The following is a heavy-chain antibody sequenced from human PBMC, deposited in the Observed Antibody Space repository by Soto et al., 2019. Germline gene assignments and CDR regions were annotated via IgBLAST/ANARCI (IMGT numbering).Heavy chain of an antibody. CDR1: GFSFSTYS. D-gene: IGHD1-1*01. Sequence: EVQLVESGGGLVKPGGSLRLSCAASGFSFSTYSMNWVRQAPGKGLEWVSSIIGSSTYIFYADSVKGRFTISRDNAKNSLYLQMNSLRAEDTAVYYCARDVPNWNFDSWGRGTLVTVSS. CDR2: IIGSSTYI. V-gene: IGHV3-21*03. J-gene: IGHJ4*02. CDR3: ARDVPNWNFDS.